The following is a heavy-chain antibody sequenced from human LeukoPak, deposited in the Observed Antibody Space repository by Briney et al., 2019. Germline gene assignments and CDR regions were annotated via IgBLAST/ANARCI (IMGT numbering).Heavy chain of an antibody. D-gene: IGHD4-17*01. CDR1: GFTFSSYW. V-gene: IGHV3-7*03. CDR3: ARGLRAVTHYFDY. CDR2: IKQDGSEK. Sequence: GGSLRLSCAASGFTFSSYWMSWVRQAPGKGLEWVANIKQDGSEKYYVDSVKGRFTISRDNAKNSPYLQMNSLRAEDTAVYYCARGLRAVTHYFDYWGQGTLVTVSS. J-gene: IGHJ4*02.